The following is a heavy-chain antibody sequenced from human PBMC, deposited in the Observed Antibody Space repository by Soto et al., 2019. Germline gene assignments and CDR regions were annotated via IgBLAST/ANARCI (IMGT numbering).Heavy chain of an antibody. CDR1: GGSFSGYY. CDR2: INHSGST. J-gene: IGHJ4*02. Sequence: KTSETLSLTCAVYGGSFSGYYWSWIRQPPGKGLEWIGEINHSGSTNYNPSLKSRVTISVDTSKNQFSLKLSSVTAADTAVYYCARGEPTVAFDYWGQGTLVTVSS. CDR3: ARGEPTVAFDY. V-gene: IGHV4-34*01. D-gene: IGHD4-17*01.